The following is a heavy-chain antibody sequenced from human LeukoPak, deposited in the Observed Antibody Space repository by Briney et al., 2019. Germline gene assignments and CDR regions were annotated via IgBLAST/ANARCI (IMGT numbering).Heavy chain of an antibody. D-gene: IGHD3-10*01. J-gene: IGHJ5*02. CDR3: ARGGGLLWFGEYSGP. V-gene: IGHV3-48*03. CDR1: GFTFSSYE. Sequence: GGSLRLSCAASGFTFSSYEMNWVRQAPGKGLEWDSYISSSGSTIYYADSVKGRFTISRDNAKNSLYLQMNSLRAEDTAVYYCARGGGLLWFGEYSGPWGQGTLVTVSS. CDR2: ISSSGSTI.